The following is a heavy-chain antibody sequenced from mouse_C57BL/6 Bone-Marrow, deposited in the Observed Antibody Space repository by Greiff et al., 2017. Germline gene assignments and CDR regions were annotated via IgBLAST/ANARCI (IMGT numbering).Heavy chain of an antibody. CDR1: GFTFSSYG. Sequence: EVQLVESGGDLVKPGGSLKLSCAASGFTFSSYGMSWVRQTPDKRLAWVATISSGGSYTYYPDSVKGRFTISRDNAKNTLYLQMSSLKSEDTAMYYCARHGTTVVATDYWGQGTTLTVSS. D-gene: IGHD1-1*01. V-gene: IGHV5-6*01. J-gene: IGHJ2*01. CDR2: ISSGGSYT. CDR3: ARHGTTVVATDY.